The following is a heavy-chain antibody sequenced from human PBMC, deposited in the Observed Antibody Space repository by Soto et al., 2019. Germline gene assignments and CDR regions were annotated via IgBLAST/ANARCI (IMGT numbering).Heavy chain of an antibody. D-gene: IGHD2-21*01. CDR1: GYVFNSYH. Sequence: QVQLVQSGAEVKKPGASMKVSCKASGYVFNSYHIYWVRQAPGQGLEWMGRINPTSGGTSTAQRVLDRVTMSRDTAINTAYLEVSRLTSDVTAVYYCARGVSTECSTGVCPDNYYFEMDVWGQGTGVTVS. CDR2: INPTSGGT. V-gene: IGHV1-2*02. J-gene: IGHJ6*02. CDR3: ARGVSTECSTGVCPDNYYFEMDV.